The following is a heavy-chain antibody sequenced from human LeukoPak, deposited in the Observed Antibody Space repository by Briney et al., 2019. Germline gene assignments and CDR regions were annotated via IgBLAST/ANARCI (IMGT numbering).Heavy chain of an antibody. V-gene: IGHV4-59*01. CDR2: IYYSGST. D-gene: IGHD6-13*01. Sequence: PSETLSLTCTVSGGSISSYYWSWIRQPPGEGLEWIGYIYYSGSTNYNPSLKSRVTISVDTSKNQFSLKLSSVTAADTAVYYCARGSRAYYFDYWGQGTLVTVSS. CDR1: GGSISSYY. CDR3: ARGSRAYYFDY. J-gene: IGHJ4*02.